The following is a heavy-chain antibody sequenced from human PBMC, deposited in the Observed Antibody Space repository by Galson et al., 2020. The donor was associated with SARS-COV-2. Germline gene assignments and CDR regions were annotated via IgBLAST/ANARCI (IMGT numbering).Heavy chain of an antibody. CDR2: INVGGST. D-gene: IGHD3-16*01. Sequence: SETLSLTCAVYGGSFSGYSWTWIRQPPGKGLEWVGEINVGGSTNYSPSLRTRVTVSVETSKNQFSLNLRSVTAADTALYFCARGHRGVVPSPVLGLGPFYSYYYMDVWAKGTTVTVSS. CDR1: GGSFSGYS. CDR3: ARGHRGVVPSPVLGLGPFYSYYYMDV. V-gene: IGHV4-34*01. J-gene: IGHJ6*03.